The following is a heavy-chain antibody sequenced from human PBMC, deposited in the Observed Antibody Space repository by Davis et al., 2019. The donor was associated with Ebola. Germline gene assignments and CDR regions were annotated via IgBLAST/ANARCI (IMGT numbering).Heavy chain of an antibody. V-gene: IGHV3-7*01. CDR2: IKQDGSEK. D-gene: IGHD3-16*01. J-gene: IGHJ6*02. CDR3: ARDRPLDFFFGDYYGMDV. CDR1: GFTFNSYW. Sequence: GGSLRLSCAASGFTFNSYWMSWVRQAPGKGLEWVANIKQDGSEKYYVDSVKGRFTISRDNAKNSLYLQMNSLRADDTAVYYCARDRPLDFFFGDYYGMDVWGQGTTVTVSS.